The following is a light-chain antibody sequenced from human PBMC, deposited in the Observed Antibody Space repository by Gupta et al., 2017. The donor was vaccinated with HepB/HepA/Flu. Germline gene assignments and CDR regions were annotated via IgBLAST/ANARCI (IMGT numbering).Light chain of an antibody. V-gene: IGKV3-15*01. CDR3: QQYNNWPPWT. CDR2: GAS. J-gene: IGKJ1*01. CDR1: QSVSSN. Sequence: EIVMTQSPATLSVSPGERATLSCRASQSVSSNLAWYQQKPGQAPRLLIYGASTRATGIPARFSGSGSGTEVTLTISSLQSEDFAVYYCQQYNNWPPWTFGQGTXVEIK.